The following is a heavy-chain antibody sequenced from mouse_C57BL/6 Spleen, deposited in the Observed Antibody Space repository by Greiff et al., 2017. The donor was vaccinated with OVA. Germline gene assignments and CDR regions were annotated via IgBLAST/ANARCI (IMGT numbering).Heavy chain of an antibody. CDR2: INPGSGGT. J-gene: IGHJ3*01. V-gene: IGHV1-54*01. D-gene: IGHD2-4*01. CDR3: ARWNDYDGFAY. CDR1: GYAFTNYL. Sequence: QVQLKESGAELVRPGTSVKVSCKASGYAFTNYLIEWVKQRPGQGLEWIGVINPGSGGTNYNEKFKGKATLTADKSSSTAYMQLSSLTSEDSAVYFCARWNDYDGFAYWGQGTLVTVSA.